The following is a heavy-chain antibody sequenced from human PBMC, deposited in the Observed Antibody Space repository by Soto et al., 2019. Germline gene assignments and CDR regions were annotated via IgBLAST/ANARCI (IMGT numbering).Heavy chain of an antibody. CDR2: ITTIFGRA. J-gene: IGHJ2*01. V-gene: IGHV1-69*06. CDR1: GGTFRSYA. Sequence: SVKDSCKASGGTFRSYAISWVRQAPGQGLEWVGGITTIFGRANYAQKFQGRVTITADKSTSTAYMELSSLRSEDTAVYYCARTYGNWYFDLWGRGTLVTVSS. D-gene: IGHD4-17*01. CDR3: ARTYGNWYFDL.